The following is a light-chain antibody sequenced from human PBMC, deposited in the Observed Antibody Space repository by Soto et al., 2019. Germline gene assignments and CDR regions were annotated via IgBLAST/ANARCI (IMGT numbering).Light chain of an antibody. Sequence: DLQMTQSPSPLSSSVGDRVTITCRASQSIGVWLAWYQQKPGRAPKLLIYDASTLQRGVPSRFSGSGSGTELTLNISSLKPEDFETYYCQQYDISSGTFGQGTKVDIK. CDR2: DAS. CDR3: QQYDISSGT. CDR1: QSIGVW. V-gene: IGKV1-5*01. J-gene: IGKJ1*01.